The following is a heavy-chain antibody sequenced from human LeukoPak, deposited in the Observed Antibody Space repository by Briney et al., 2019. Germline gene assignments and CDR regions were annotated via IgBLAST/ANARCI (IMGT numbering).Heavy chain of an antibody. CDR1: GFTLSTFT. J-gene: IGHJ4*02. CDR2: ISSAGAKV. D-gene: IGHD6-6*01. CDR3: ARDVRPDY. Sequence: GGSLRLSCVASGFTLSTFTMNWVRQAPGKGLEWVSSISSAGAKVYYVDSMKGRFTISRDNAKNSLYLQMNALRAEDTAVYYCARDVRPDYWGQGTLVTVST. V-gene: IGHV3-21*01.